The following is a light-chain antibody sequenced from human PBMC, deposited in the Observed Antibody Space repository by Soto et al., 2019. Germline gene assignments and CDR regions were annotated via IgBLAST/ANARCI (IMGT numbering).Light chain of an antibody. CDR1: SSNIGAGYD. CDR3: QSYDSSLSAVV. V-gene: IGLV1-40*01. J-gene: IGLJ2*01. CDR2: GNS. Sequence: QSVLTQPPSVSGAPGQRVTISCTGKSSNIGAGYDVNWYQQLPGKAPKLLIYGNSNRPSGVPDRFSGSKSGTSASLAITGLQAEDEADYYCQSYDSSLSAVVFGGGTKLTVL.